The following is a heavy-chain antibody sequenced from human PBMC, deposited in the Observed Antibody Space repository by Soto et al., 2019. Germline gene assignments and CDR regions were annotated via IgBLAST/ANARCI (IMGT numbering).Heavy chain of an antibody. D-gene: IGHD3-22*01. J-gene: IGHJ4*02. Sequence: QVQLVESGGGVVQPGRSLRLSCAASGFTFSSYGMHWVRQAPGKGLEWVAVIWYDGSNKDYADSVRGRFTISRDNSNNTLYLQMNSLRAEDTAVYYCARGGAYYYDTGVAPLGYWGQGTLVTVSS. CDR2: IWYDGSNK. CDR1: GFTFSSYG. CDR3: ARGGAYYYDTGVAPLGY. V-gene: IGHV3-33*01.